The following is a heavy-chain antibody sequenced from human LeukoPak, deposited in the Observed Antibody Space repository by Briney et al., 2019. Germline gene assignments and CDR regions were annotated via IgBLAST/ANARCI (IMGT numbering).Heavy chain of an antibody. CDR3: ARDHHASGSYPNP. V-gene: IGHV3-66*01. Sequence: GGSLRLSCVASGFTFSNYAMHWVRQAPGKGLEWVSVIYSDYSTNYADSVKGRFTISRDNSKNTLYLQMNSLRAEDTAVYYCARDHHASGSYPNPWGQGTLVTVSS. CDR2: IYSDYST. J-gene: IGHJ5*02. CDR1: GFTFSNYA. D-gene: IGHD3-10*01.